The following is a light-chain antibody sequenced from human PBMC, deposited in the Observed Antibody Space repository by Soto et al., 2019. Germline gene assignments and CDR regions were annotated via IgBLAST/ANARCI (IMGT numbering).Light chain of an antibody. CDR1: QSISQW. CDR3: QQYNGYSWT. V-gene: IGKV1-5*01. Sequence: DIQMTQYPSTLSASVGDRVAITCRASQSISQWVAWYQQKPGRAPELLIYDASKLKSGVPSRFSGSGSGTEFSLTITSLQPDDSAMYYCQQYNGYSWTFGRGTKVEIK. CDR2: DAS. J-gene: IGKJ1*01.